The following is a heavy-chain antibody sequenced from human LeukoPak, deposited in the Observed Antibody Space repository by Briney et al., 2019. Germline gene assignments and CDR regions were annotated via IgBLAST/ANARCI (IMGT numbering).Heavy chain of an antibody. CDR1: GFTFSSYS. D-gene: IGHD5-12*01. Sequence: GGSLRLSRAASGFTFSSYSMNWVRQAPGKGLEWVSYISSSSSTIYYADSVKGRFTISRDNAKNSLYLQMNSLRAEDTAVYYCARDEGSGYDSHYYYMDVWGKGTTVTVSS. CDR3: ARDEGSGYDSHYYYMDV. V-gene: IGHV3-48*01. CDR2: ISSSSSTI. J-gene: IGHJ6*03.